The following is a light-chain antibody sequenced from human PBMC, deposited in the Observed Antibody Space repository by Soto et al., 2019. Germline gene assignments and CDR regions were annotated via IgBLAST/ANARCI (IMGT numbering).Light chain of an antibody. J-gene: IGKJ2*01. Sequence: DIQMTQSPSSLSASVGDRVTITCQASQDISKYLDWYQQKPGKAPKLLIYGASNLIRGVPSRYSGSGSGTDFTFTISSLQPEDFAIYYCQQYDSLPYTFGQGTKVESK. V-gene: IGKV1-33*01. CDR1: QDISKY. CDR2: GAS. CDR3: QQYDSLPYT.